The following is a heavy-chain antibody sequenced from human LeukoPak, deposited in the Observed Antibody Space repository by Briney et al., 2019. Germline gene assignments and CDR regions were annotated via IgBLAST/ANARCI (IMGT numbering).Heavy chain of an antibody. D-gene: IGHD6-13*01. J-gene: IGHJ4*02. Sequence: GGSLRLSCAAAGFFLSDYHMSWIRQDPGKGLEWVSHISNSGSSMYYADSVKGRFTISKDNANNLLYLQVNSLRADDTAIYYCARETGSGSRSFDYWGQGTLVTVSS. CDR3: ARETGSGSRSFDY. CDR2: ISNSGSSM. CDR1: GFFLSDYH. V-gene: IGHV3-11*01.